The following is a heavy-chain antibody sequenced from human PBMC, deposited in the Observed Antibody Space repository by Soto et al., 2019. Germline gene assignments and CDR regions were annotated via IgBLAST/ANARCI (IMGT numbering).Heavy chain of an antibody. CDR3: AKDRGFLEWLPPDY. Sequence: QVQLVESGGGVVQPGRSLRLSCAASGFTFSSYGMHWVRQAPGKGLEWVAVISYDGSNKYYADSVNGRFTISRDNSKNTLYLQMNSLRAEDTAVYYCAKDRGFLEWLPPDYWGQGTLVTVSS. D-gene: IGHD3-3*01. CDR2: ISYDGSNK. CDR1: GFTFSSYG. J-gene: IGHJ4*02. V-gene: IGHV3-30*18.